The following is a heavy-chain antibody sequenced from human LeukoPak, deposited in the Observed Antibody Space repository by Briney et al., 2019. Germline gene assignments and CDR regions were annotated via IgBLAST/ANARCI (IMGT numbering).Heavy chain of an antibody. CDR3: ARGFQRGDSPV. Sequence: PGGSLRLSCAASGFTFSTYSLSWLRQARGKGLEWVAKINKDGSEKGYVDSVKGRFTISRDNAKRSLYLQLNSLRAEDTAVYYCARGFQRGDSPVWGQGTLVTVSS. D-gene: IGHD2-21*02. CDR2: INKDGSEK. CDR1: GFTFSTYS. J-gene: IGHJ4*02. V-gene: IGHV3-7*01.